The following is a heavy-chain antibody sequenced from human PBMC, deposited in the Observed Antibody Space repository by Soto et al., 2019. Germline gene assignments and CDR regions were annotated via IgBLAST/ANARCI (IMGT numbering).Heavy chain of an antibody. CDR3: ATSGLLYGMDV. Sequence: ASVKVSCKASGYTFTSYYIHWVRQAPGKGLEWMGLFDPKDGETIYAQKFQGRVTMTEDTSTDTAYMNLSSLRSEDTAVYYCATSGLLYGMDVWGQGTTVTVSS. V-gene: IGHV1-24*01. CDR1: GYTFTSYY. J-gene: IGHJ6*02. CDR2: FDPKDGET. D-gene: IGHD2-15*01.